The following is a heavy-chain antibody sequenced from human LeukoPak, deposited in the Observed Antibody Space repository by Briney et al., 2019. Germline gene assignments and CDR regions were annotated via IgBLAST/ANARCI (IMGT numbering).Heavy chain of an antibody. Sequence: PSETLSLTCAVYGGSFSGYYWSWIRQPPGKGLEWIGEINHSGSTNYNPSLKSRVTISVDTSKNQFSLKLSSVTAADTAVYYCARVGRDEYYYYYYMDVWGKGTTVTISS. CDR3: ARVGRDEYYYYYYMDV. V-gene: IGHV4-34*01. CDR1: GGSFSGYY. D-gene: IGHD3-16*01. CDR2: INHSGST. J-gene: IGHJ6*03.